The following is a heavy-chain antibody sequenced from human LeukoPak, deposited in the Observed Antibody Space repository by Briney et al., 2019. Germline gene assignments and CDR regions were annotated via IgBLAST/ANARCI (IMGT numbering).Heavy chain of an antibody. J-gene: IGHJ6*03. CDR2: INPSGGST. V-gene: IGHV1-46*01. CDR1: GYTFTSYY. D-gene: IGHD6-13*01. Sequence: GASVKVSCKASGYTFTSYYMHWVRQAPGQGLEWMGIINPSGGSTSYAQKFQGRVTITADESTSTAYMELSSLRSEDTAVYYCARSLAAAGTKYYYYYYMDVWGKGTTVTISS. CDR3: ARSLAAAGTKYYYYYYMDV.